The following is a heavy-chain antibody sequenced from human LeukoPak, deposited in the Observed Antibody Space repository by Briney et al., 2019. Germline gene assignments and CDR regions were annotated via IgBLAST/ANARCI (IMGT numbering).Heavy chain of an antibody. D-gene: IGHD6-19*01. CDR1: GFTFSSYW. CDR3: AREEGLYSSGWFSFDY. Sequence: GGSLRLSCAASGFTFSSYWMSWVRQAPGKGLEWVANIKQDGSEKYYVDSVKGRFTISRDNAKNSLYLQMNSLRAEDTAVYYCAREEGLYSSGWFSFDYWGQGTLVTVSS. CDR2: IKQDGSEK. J-gene: IGHJ4*02. V-gene: IGHV3-7*01.